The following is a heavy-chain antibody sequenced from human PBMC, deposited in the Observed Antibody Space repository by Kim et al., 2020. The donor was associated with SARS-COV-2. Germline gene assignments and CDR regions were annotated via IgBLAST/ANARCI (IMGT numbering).Heavy chain of an antibody. V-gene: IGHV3-30-3*01. J-gene: IGHJ4*02. D-gene: IGHD4-17*01. CDR2: ISYDGSNK. CDR3: AREVYGDYTKGPFDY. CDR1: GFTFSSYA. Sequence: GGSLRLSCAASGFTFSSYAMHWVRQAPGKGLEWVAVISYDGSNKYYADSVKGRFTISRDNSKNTLYLQMNSLRAEDTAVYYCAREVYGDYTKGPFDYWGQGTLVTVSS.